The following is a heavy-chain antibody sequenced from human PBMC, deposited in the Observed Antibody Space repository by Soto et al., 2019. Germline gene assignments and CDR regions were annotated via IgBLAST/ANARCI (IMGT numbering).Heavy chain of an antibody. CDR1: GGSISSGGYY. Sequence: QVQLQESGPGLVKPSQTLSLTCTVSGGSISSGGYYWSWIRQHPGKGLEWIVYIYYSGSTYYNPSLKSRVTISVDTSKNQFTLKLSPVTAADTAVYYCASVDVSGSKFDYWGQGTLVTVSS. D-gene: IGHD2-8*01. CDR3: ASVDVSGSKFDY. CDR2: IYYSGST. V-gene: IGHV4-31*03. J-gene: IGHJ4*02.